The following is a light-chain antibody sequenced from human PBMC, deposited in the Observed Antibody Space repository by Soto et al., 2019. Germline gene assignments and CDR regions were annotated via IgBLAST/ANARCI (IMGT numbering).Light chain of an antibody. Sequence: DVQMTQSPSAMSASVGDRVTITCRASQDISRFVAWFQQKPGKAPERLTYDTSTLQVGVPSRFSGGGSGTEFTLAISGLQPEDFATYYCLQHNSYPYTFGQGTKVDIK. CDR1: QDISRF. CDR2: DTS. CDR3: LQHNSYPYT. J-gene: IGKJ2*01. V-gene: IGKV1-17*03.